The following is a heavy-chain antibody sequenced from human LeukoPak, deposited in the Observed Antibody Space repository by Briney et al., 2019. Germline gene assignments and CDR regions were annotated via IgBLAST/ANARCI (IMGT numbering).Heavy chain of an antibody. Sequence: GGSLRLSCAASGFTFSSYALSWVRQAPGKGLEWVSAISDSGDYTYYADSVKGRFTISRDNSKNTLYLQMNSLRAEDTAVYYCSKETATVGGTREYWGQGTLVTVPS. CDR2: ISDSGDYT. CDR1: GFTFSSYA. D-gene: IGHD6-19*01. CDR3: SKETATVGGTREY. V-gene: IGHV3-23*01. J-gene: IGHJ4*02.